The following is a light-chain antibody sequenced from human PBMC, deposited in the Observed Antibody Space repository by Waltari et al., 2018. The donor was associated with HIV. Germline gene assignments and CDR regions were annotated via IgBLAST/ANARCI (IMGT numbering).Light chain of an antibody. CDR2: SNN. Sequence: QSVLTQPPSASGTPGQRVTLSCSGSSPNIGRKTVHWYQQHPGTAPKLLIYSNNQRPSGVPDRFSGSKSGTSASLAISGLQSEDEADYYCAAWDDSLNGPVFGGGTKLTVL. J-gene: IGLJ3*02. V-gene: IGLV1-44*01. CDR3: AAWDDSLNGPV. CDR1: SPNIGRKT.